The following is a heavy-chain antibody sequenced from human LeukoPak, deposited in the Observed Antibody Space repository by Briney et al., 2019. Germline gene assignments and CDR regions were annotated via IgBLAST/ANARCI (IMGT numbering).Heavy chain of an antibody. CDR2: IYAGDSTT. D-gene: IGHD2-15*01. J-gene: IGHJ3*01. CDR1: GYSFTNYW. CDR3: ARRVVALNDAFDV. V-gene: IGHV5-51*01. Sequence: GESLKISCTGSGYSFTNYWIGWVRQMPGKGLEWMGNIYAGDSTTRYSPSSQGQVTISADKSISTAYLQWSSLKASDTAMYFCARRVVALNDAFDVWGQGTMVTVSS.